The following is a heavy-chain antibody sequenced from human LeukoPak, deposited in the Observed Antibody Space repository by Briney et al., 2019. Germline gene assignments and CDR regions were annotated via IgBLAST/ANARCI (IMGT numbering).Heavy chain of an antibody. J-gene: IGHJ4*02. CDR2: IHHSGST. CDR1: GGSISSGGYS. CDR3: ATGHNYYFDY. D-gene: IGHD1-1*01. Sequence: TSETLSLTCAVSGGSISSGGYSWSWIRQPPGKGLEWIGYIHHSGSTYYNPSLKSRVTISVDRSKNQFSLKLSSVTAADTAVYYCATGHNYYFDYWGQGTLVTVSS. V-gene: IGHV4-30-2*01.